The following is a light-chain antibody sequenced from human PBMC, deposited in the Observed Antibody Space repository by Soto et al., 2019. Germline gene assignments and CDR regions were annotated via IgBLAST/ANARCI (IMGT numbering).Light chain of an antibody. J-gene: IGKJ1*01. CDR3: QQYNSYWT. Sequence: DIQMTQSPSTLSASVGDRVTITCRASQSISSWLAWYQQKPGKAPKLLIYKASSLESGVPSRFSCSGSGTEFTRTISSLQPDDFATYYGQQYNSYWTFGQGTKVEIK. CDR1: QSISSW. V-gene: IGKV1-5*03. CDR2: KAS.